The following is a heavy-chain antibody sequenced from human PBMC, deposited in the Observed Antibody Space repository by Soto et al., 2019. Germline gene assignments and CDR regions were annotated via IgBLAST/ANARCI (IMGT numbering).Heavy chain of an antibody. CDR2: INHSGST. D-gene: IGHD2-2*01. CDR3: ARGRSTPVVHAAPNWFDP. J-gene: IGHJ5*02. V-gene: IGHV4-34*01. CDR1: GGSFSDYY. Sequence: PSETLSLTFAVYGGSFSDYYWSWIRQPPGKGMEWIGQINHSGSTNHSPSLKRLVTIPAATPKDNSSLKLSKVTAAATAVYYCARGRSTPVVHAAPNWFDPWGQGTLVTVSS.